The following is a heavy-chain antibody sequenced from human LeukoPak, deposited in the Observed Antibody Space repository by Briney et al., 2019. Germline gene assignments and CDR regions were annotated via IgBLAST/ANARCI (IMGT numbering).Heavy chain of an antibody. CDR1: GGSISSGGYS. CDR2: IYHSGST. CDR3: ARDCRSTSCLKGAFDI. D-gene: IGHD2-2*01. Sequence: PSQTLSLTCAVSGGSISSGGYSWSWIRQPTGKGLEWIGYIYHSGSTYYNPSLKSRVTISVDRSKNQFSLKLSSVTAADTAVYYCARDCRSTSCLKGAFDIWGQGTMVTVSS. V-gene: IGHV4-30-2*01. J-gene: IGHJ3*02.